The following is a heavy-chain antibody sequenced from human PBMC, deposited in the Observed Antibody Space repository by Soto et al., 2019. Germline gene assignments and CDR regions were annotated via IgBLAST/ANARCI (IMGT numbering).Heavy chain of an antibody. V-gene: IGHV1-2*02. CDR3: ARLSVAARYLFVYYFDY. Sequence: ASVKVSCKASGYTFTGYYMHWVRQAPGQGLEWMGWINPNSGGTNYEQKFQGRVTMTRDTSISTAYMELSRLGSDDTAVYYCARLSVAARYLFVYYFDYWGQGTLVTVSS. CDR1: GYTFTGYY. J-gene: IGHJ4*02. CDR2: INPNSGGT. D-gene: IGHD6-6*01.